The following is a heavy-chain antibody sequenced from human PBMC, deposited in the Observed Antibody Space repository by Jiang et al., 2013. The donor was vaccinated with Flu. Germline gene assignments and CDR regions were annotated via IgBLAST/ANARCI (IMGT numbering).Heavy chain of an antibody. D-gene: IGHD4-11*01. J-gene: IGHJ4*02. V-gene: IGHV2-5*02. CDR3: AHNIGYSNGLWAYYFDQ. CDR2: IYWDDDE. Sequence: KPTQTLTLTCTFSGFSLSTSGVGVGWIRQPPGKALEWLALIYWDDDERYSPLLKSRLTITKDTSKNQVVLTMTNMDPVDTGTYYCAHNIGYSNGLWAYYFDQWGQGTLVT. CDR1: GFSLSTSGVG.